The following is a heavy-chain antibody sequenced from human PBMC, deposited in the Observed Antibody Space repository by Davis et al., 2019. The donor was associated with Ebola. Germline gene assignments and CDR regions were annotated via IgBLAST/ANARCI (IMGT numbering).Heavy chain of an antibody. CDR2: INTGKGNT. Sequence: ASVKVSCKASGYTFTSYAMHWVRQAPGQRLEWMGGINTGKGNTKYSQKFQGRVTITRDTSASTAYMYLSSLRSEDTAVYYCARFGNYDYYHGMDVWGQGTTVTVSS. V-gene: IGHV1-3*04. CDR1: GYTFTSYA. CDR3: ARFGNYDYYHGMDV. J-gene: IGHJ6*02. D-gene: IGHD4-23*01.